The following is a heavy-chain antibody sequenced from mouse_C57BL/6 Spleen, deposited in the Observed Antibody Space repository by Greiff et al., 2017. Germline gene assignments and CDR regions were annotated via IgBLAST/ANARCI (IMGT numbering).Heavy chain of an antibody. CDR3: ARADGYYTDWYFEG. CDR1: GYTFTIYW. CDR2: IHPNSGST. J-gene: IGHJ1*03. Sequence: QVQLQQPGAELVKPGASVKLSCKASGYTFTIYWMHWVKQRPGQGLEWIGMIHPNSGSTNYNEKFKSKATLTVDKSSSTAYMQLSSLTSEDSAVYYCARADGYYTDWYFEGWGTGTTVTVSS. D-gene: IGHD2-3*01. V-gene: IGHV1-64*01.